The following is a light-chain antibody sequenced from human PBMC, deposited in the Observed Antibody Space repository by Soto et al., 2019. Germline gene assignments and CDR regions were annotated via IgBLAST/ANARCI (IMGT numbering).Light chain of an antibody. CDR3: SSYTSSSTLVV. CDR2: YVS. J-gene: IGLJ2*01. V-gene: IGLV2-14*03. CDR1: SSDVGGYSY. Sequence: QSVLTQPASVSGSRGQSITISCTGTSSDVGGYSYVSWYQQHPGKAPKLMIYYVSNRPSGVSNRFSGSKSGNTASLTISGLQAEDEADYYCSSYTSSSTLVVFGGGTKLTVL.